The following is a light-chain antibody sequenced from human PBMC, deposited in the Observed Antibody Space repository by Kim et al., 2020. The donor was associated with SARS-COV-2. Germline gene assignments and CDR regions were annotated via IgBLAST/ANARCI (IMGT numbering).Light chain of an antibody. Sequence: DIQMTQSPSSLSASLGDRVTITCRASQGISTNVGWFQQKAGEAPKSLIYGASTLQGGVPSRFSGGGSGRDFTLTISSLHPDDFAIYFCQRYNSHPITFGQGTRLEIK. CDR1: QGISTN. CDR3: QRYNSHPIT. V-gene: IGKV1-16*01. CDR2: GAS. J-gene: IGKJ5*01.